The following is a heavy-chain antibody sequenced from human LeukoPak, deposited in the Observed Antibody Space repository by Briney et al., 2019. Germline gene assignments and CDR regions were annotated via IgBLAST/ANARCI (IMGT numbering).Heavy chain of an antibody. CDR1: GGSISSYY. CDR3: AREVGQYYYDSSGSYFDY. D-gene: IGHD3-22*01. CDR2: IYYSGST. J-gene: IGHJ4*02. V-gene: IGHV4-59*01. Sequence: SETLSLTCTVSGGSISSYYWSWIRQPPGKGLEWIGYIYYSGSTNYNPSLKSRVTISVDTSKNQFSLKLSSVTAADTAVYYCAREVGQYYYDSSGSYFDYWGQGTLVTVSS.